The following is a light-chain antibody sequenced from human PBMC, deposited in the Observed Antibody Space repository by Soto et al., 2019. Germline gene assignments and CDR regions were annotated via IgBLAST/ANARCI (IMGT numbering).Light chain of an antibody. CDR3: QQSYISPRT. CDR2: DVS. Sequence: DIQMTQSPSSLSASVGDRVTITCRASQSISTYLNWYQQKSGNAPKLLIYDVSTLQTGVPSRFSGSGSGTDFTLTISSLQPEDFATYYCQQSYISPRTLGQGTKVDIK. CDR1: QSISTY. J-gene: IGKJ1*01. V-gene: IGKV1-39*01.